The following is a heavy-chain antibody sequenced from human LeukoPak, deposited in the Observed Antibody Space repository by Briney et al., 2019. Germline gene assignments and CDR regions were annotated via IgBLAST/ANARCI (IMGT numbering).Heavy chain of an antibody. CDR2: IYTSGST. D-gene: IGHD3-10*01. CDR1: GGSISSGSCY. V-gene: IGHV4-61*02. J-gene: IGHJ4*02. Sequence: PSQTLSLTCTVSGGSISSGSCYWSWIRQPAGKGLEWIGRIYTSGSTNYNPSLKSRVTISVDTSKNQFSLKLSSVTAADTAVYYCAGGSGSYYYHFDYWGQGTLVTVSS. CDR3: AGGSGSYYYHFDY.